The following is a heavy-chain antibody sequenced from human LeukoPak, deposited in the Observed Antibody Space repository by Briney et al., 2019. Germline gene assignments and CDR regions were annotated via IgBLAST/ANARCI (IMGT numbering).Heavy chain of an antibody. CDR2: ISSSSSSYI. Sequence: GGSLRLSCAASGFTFSSYSMNWVRQAPGKGLEWVSSISSSSSSYIYYADSVKGRFTISRDNAKNSLYLQMNSLRAEGTAVYYCASISCSSTSCYRGRFDYWGQGTLVTVSS. D-gene: IGHD2-2*01. J-gene: IGHJ4*02. CDR1: GFTFSSYS. V-gene: IGHV3-21*01. CDR3: ASISCSSTSCYRGRFDY.